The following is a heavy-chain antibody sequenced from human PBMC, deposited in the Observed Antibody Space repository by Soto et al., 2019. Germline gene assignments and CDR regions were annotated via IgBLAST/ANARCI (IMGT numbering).Heavy chain of an antibody. J-gene: IGHJ6*02. V-gene: IGHV1-69*13. CDR3: ARKDIVVVPAAKGYYYYGMDV. Sequence: SVKVSCRASGGTFSSYAISWVRQAPGQGLEWMGGIIPIFGTANYAQKFQGRVTITADESTSTAYMELSSLRSEDTAVYYCARKDIVVVPAAKGYYYYGMDVWGQGTTVTVSS. D-gene: IGHD2-2*01. CDR2: IIPIFGTA. CDR1: GGTFSSYA.